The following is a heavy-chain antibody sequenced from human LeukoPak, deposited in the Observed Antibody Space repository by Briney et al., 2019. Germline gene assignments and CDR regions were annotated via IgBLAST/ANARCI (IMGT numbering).Heavy chain of an antibody. J-gene: IGHJ6*03. CDR3: ARDGKYDYYYYYMDV. V-gene: IGHV3-21*01. CDR2: INSSSSYK. D-gene: IGHD4-23*01. CDR1: GFTFSSYS. Sequence: GGSLRLSCAASGFTFSSYSMNWVRQAPGKGLEWVSSINSSSSYKYYADSVKGRFTISRDNAKNSLYLQMNSLRAEDTAVYYCARDGKYDYYYYYMDVWGKGTTVTVSS.